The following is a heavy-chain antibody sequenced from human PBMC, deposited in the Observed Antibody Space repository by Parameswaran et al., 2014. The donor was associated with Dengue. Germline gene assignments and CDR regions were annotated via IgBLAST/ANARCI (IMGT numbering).Heavy chain of an antibody. V-gene: IGHV4-4*02. D-gene: IGHD5-18*01. J-gene: IGHJ6*02. Sequence: GSLRLSCAVSGGSISSSNWWSWVRQPPGKGLEWIGEIYHSGSTNYNPSLKSRVTISVDKSKNQFSLKLSSVTAADTAVYYCARGTQLWTYYYYGMDVWGQGTTVTVSS. CDR3: ARGTQLWTYYYYGMDV. CDR1: GGSISSSNW. CDR2: IYHSGST.